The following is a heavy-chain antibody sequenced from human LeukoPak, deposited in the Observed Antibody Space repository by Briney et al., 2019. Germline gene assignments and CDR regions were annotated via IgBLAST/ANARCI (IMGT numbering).Heavy chain of an antibody. CDR3: ARAGYNWNDNWFDP. CDR1: GFTFSTYT. D-gene: IGHD1-1*01. J-gene: IGHJ5*02. V-gene: IGHV3-21*01. Sequence: GGSLRLSCTASGFTFSTYTMNWVRQAPGKGLEWVSSISGGSNYKYYAHSVKGRFTISRDNANNSLYLQMNSLRAEDTAVYYCARAGYNWNDNWFDPWGQGTLVTVSS. CDR2: ISGGSNYK.